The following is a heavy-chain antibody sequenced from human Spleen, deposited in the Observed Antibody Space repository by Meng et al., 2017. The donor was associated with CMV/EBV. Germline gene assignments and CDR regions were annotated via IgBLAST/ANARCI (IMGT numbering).Heavy chain of an antibody. CDR3: ARDVSYRFDY. CDR2: INSDGSST. Sequence: LSCAASGFIFSNYWMHWVRQAPGKGLVWVSRINSDGSSTNYADSVKGRFTISRDNAKNTLYLQVNSLRAEDTAVYYCARDVSYRFDYWGQGTLVTVSS. V-gene: IGHV3-74*01. CDR1: GFIFSNYW. J-gene: IGHJ4*02.